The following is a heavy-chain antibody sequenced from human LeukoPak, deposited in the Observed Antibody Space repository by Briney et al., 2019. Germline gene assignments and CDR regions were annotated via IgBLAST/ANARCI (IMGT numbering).Heavy chain of an antibody. D-gene: IGHD6-13*01. Sequence: GASVKVSCKASGYTFTSYDINWVRQATGQGLEWMGWMNPNSGNTGYAQKFQGRVTITRNTSISTAYMELSSLRSEDTAVYYCARGPPNSSSWYVLYYFDYWGQGILVTVSS. CDR1: GYTFTSYD. J-gene: IGHJ4*02. CDR3: ARGPPNSSSWYVLYYFDY. V-gene: IGHV1-8*03. CDR2: MNPNSGNT.